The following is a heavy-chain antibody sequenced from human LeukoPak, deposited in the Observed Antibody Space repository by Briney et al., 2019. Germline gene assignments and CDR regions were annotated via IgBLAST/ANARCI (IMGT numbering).Heavy chain of an antibody. Sequence: ASVKVSCKASGYTFTAYYMHWVRQAPGQGLEWMGWINPKSGGTNFAQKFQGRVTMTRDTSISTAYMDLRSLRSDDTAIYYCARDGFRRDDYNSGLDYWGQGTLVTVSS. CDR2: INPKSGGT. CDR3: ARDGFRRDDYNSGLDY. D-gene: IGHD5-24*01. V-gene: IGHV1-2*02. J-gene: IGHJ4*02. CDR1: GYTFTAYY.